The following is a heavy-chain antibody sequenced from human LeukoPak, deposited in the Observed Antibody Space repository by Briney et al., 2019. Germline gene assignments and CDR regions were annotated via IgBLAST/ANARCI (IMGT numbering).Heavy chain of an antibody. V-gene: IGHV3-53*05. J-gene: IGHJ6*03. CDR2: IYADGNT. CDR1: GFLVNTNY. D-gene: IGHD1-26*01. CDR3: ARHPGGFTGIVNYYYMDV. Sequence: PGGSLRLSCAASGFLVNTNYMTWVRQAPGRGLEWVSFIYADGNTYYADSVKGRFTISRDNSENTLFLQMNSLRAEDTALYYCARHPGGFTGIVNYYYMDVWGKGTTVTVSS.